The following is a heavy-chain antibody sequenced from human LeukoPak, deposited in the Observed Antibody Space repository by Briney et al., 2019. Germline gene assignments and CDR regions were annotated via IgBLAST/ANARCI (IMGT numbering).Heavy chain of an antibody. J-gene: IGHJ5*02. V-gene: IGHV1-18*01. D-gene: IGHD1-26*01. Sequence: ASVTVSCKASGYTFTSYGISWVRQAPGQGLEWMGWISAYNGNTNYAQKLQGRVTMTTDTSTSTAYMELRSLRSDDTAVYYWAREVMGATFANWFDPWGQGTLVTVAS. CDR3: AREVMGATFANWFDP. CDR2: ISAYNGNT. CDR1: GYTFTSYG.